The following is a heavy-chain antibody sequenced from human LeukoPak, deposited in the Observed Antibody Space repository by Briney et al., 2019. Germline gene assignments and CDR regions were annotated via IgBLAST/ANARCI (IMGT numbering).Heavy chain of an antibody. CDR2: ISSSGST. V-gene: IGHV4-59*01. J-gene: IGHJ4*02. Sequence: SETLSLTCTVSGGSISSYYWSWLRQPPGKGLEWIGYISSSGSTSYNPSLKSRVSFSVDTSKSHFSLRLTSVTAADTAVYYCARVGRGDHTWGSYYCDHWGQGTLVSVSS. CDR3: ARVGRGDHTWGSYYCDH. D-gene: IGHD3-16*01. CDR1: GGSISSYY.